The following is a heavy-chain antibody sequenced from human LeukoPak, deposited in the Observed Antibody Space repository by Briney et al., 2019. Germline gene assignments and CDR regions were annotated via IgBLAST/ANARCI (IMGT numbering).Heavy chain of an antibody. CDR3: ATTATPSYWYFDL. CDR1: GYTFTTYG. V-gene: IGHV1-18*01. Sequence: ASVKVSCKAFGYTFTTYGVSWVRQAPGQGLEWMGWIDAYSGNTNYVQRFQGRVTMTEDTSTDTAYMELSSLRSEDTAVYYCATTATPSYWYFDLWGRGTLVTVSS. CDR2: IDAYSGNT. J-gene: IGHJ2*01. D-gene: IGHD5-12*01.